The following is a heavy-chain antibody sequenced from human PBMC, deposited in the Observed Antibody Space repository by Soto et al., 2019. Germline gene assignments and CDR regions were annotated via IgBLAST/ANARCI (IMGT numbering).Heavy chain of an antibody. CDR3: AKEGY. CDR2: INHDGSAK. Sequence: EVQLVESGGGLVQPGGSLRLSCAASGFTFSSHWMSWVRQAPGKGLEWVANINHDGSAKYYVDSMRGRVTISRDNAKNSLYLHMNSLTAEDTAVYYCAKEGYWGQGTLVTVSS. V-gene: IGHV3-7*01. J-gene: IGHJ4*02. CDR1: GFTFSSHW.